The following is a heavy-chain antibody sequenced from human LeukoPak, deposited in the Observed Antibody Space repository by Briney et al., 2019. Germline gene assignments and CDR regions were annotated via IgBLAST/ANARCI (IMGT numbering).Heavy chain of an antibody. CDR3: ASPGPGGAAAGLFDY. CDR1: GFTVSNNF. Sequence: GGSLRLSCAAFGFTVSNNFLSWVRQAPGKGLEWVSVLYSGSTTFYADSVKGRFTISRDNSMNTLYLQMKSLRPGDTAVYYCASPGPGGAAAGLFDYWGQGTLVTVSS. J-gene: IGHJ4*02. CDR2: LYSGSTT. V-gene: IGHV3-53*05. D-gene: IGHD6-13*01.